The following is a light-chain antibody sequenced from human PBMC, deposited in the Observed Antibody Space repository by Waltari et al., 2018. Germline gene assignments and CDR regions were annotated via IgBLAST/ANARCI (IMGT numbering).Light chain of an antibody. Sequence: SYEVSQPPSVSVSPGQTARITCSGDKLADRYVSWYQQKPGQSTLLVIYEDNKMPSGIPDRVAGSNAGNAATLTISGTQAMDEADYYCQTWDINTFVVFGGGTKLAVL. CDR3: QTWDINTFVV. V-gene: IGLV3-1*01. CDR2: EDN. CDR1: KLADRY. J-gene: IGLJ2*01.